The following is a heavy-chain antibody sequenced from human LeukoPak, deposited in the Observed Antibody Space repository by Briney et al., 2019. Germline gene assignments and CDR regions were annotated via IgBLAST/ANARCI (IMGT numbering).Heavy chain of an antibody. CDR3: ARDLFGFDY. D-gene: IGHD3-10*02. CDR2: ISYDGSNK. V-gene: IGHV3-30*03. Sequence: GGSLRLSCAASGFTFSSYSMNWVRQAPGKGLEWVAVISYDGSNKYYADSVKGRFTISRDNSKNTLYLQMNSLRAEDTAVYYCARDLFGFDYWGQGTLVTVSS. CDR1: GFTFSSYS. J-gene: IGHJ4*02.